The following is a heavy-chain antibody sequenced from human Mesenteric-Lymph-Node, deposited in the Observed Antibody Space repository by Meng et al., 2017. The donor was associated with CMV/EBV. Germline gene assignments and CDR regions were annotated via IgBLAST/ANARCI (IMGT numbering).Heavy chain of an antibody. D-gene: IGHD3-10*01. Sequence: GESLKISCAASGFVFDDFGMFWVRQAPGEGLEWVSGINWNGDSTSYADSVKGRFTISRDNAKNALYLQMNSLRAEDTALYHCARAIDSYLLRAFDIWGQGTMVTVSS. CDR1: GFVFDDFG. CDR3: ARAIDSYLLRAFDI. CDR2: INWNGDST. V-gene: IGHV3-20*01. J-gene: IGHJ3*02.